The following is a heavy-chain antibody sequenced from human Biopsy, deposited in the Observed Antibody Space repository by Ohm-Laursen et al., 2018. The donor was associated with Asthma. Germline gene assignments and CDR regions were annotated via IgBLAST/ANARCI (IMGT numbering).Heavy chain of an antibody. Sequence: ASVTVSCKVSGYTFISYAIHWVRQAPGQRLEWMGWINAGNGNTKYSQKFQGRATITRDTSASTAYMELSSLRSEDTAVYYCARTYYDFLTGQVNDAFDIWGQGTMVTVSS. CDR1: GYTFISYA. CDR2: INAGNGNT. V-gene: IGHV1-3*01. J-gene: IGHJ3*02. D-gene: IGHD3-9*01. CDR3: ARTYYDFLTGQVNDAFDI.